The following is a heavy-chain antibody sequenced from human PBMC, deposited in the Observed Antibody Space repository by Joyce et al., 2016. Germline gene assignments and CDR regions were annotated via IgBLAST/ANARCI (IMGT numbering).Heavy chain of an antibody. V-gene: IGHV2-5*02. Sequence: QITLKDSGPTLVKPTQTLTLTCTLSGLSLTTTGVGVAWIRQPPGKALEWLGNIYWDDDKRYSPSLETRLTITKDTSKNQVVLTMTNMDPVDTATYYGRIVHYGTDVWGQGTTVTVSS. CDR3: RIVHYGTDV. CDR1: GLSLTTTGVG. J-gene: IGHJ6*02. D-gene: IGHD2-15*01. CDR2: IYWDDDK.